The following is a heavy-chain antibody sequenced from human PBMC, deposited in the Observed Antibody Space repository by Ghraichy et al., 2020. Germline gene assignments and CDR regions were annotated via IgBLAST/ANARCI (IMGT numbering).Heavy chain of an antibody. Sequence: GGSLGLSCAASGFTFGSNWMTWVRQAPGKGLEWVGNIKQDGSEKYYVGSVKGRFSISRDNAKNSLYLQMNSLRDEDTAVYYCARAVHRVGPYLDYWGQGTLVTVSS. CDR2: IKQDGSEK. V-gene: IGHV3-7*01. J-gene: IGHJ4*02. D-gene: IGHD1-26*01. CDR1: GFTFGSNW. CDR3: ARAVHRVGPYLDY.